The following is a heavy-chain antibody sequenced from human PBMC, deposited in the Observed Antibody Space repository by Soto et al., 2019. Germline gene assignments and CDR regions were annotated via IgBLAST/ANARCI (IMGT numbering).Heavy chain of an antibody. CDR1: GYTFSTYG. Sequence: QIQLVQSGPDVKKPGASVKVSCKASGYTFSTYGLSWVRQAPGQGLAWMGWISGYNGRTNYAQKFRGRVTLTTDTSASTAYMELRSLRPDDTAMYYCARDNRKELWVEGLNAMDVWGQGTTVTVSS. CDR3: ARDNRKELWVEGLNAMDV. V-gene: IGHV1-18*01. D-gene: IGHD3-10*01. CDR2: ISGYNGRT. J-gene: IGHJ6*02.